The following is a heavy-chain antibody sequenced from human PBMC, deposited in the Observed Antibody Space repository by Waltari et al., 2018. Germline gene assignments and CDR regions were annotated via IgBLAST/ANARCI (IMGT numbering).Heavy chain of an antibody. Sequence: EVQLVESGGGVVRPGGSLRLSCAASGFTFDDYGISWVGQAPGKGLEWVSGINWNGDSKGYADSVKGRFTISRDKAKNSLFLQMNSLRAEDTAFYHCARVGWSSGSGGRKYYFDLWGQGTLVTVSS. V-gene: IGHV3-20*01. CDR1: GFTFDDYG. J-gene: IGHJ4*02. CDR3: ARVGWSSGSGGRKYYFDL. D-gene: IGHD6-19*01. CDR2: INWNGDSK.